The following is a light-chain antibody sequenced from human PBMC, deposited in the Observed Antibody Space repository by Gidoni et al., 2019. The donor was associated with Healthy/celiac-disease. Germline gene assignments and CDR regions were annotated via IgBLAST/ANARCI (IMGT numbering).Light chain of an antibody. CDR1: QRISSY. CDR2: AAS. CDR3: QQSYSTPQT. J-gene: IGKJ2*01. V-gene: IGKV1-39*01. Sequence: DFQMTQSPSSLSASVGDRVTITCRASQRISSYLNWYQQKPGKAPNLLIYAASSLQSGVPSRFSGSGSGTDFTLTISSLQPEDFATYYCQQSYSTPQTFGQGTKLEIK.